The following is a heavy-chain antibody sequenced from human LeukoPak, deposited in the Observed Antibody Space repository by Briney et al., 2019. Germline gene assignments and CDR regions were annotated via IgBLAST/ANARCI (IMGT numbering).Heavy chain of an antibody. CDR3: AEAPDGYCGYDFSGAFDM. V-gene: IGHV4-61*01. J-gene: IGHJ3*02. CDR2: IYYSGST. D-gene: IGHD5-12*01. CDR1: GGSVSSGTYY. Sequence: SETLSLTCTVSGGSVSSGTYYWSWIRQPPGKGLEWIGYIYYSGSTNYNPSLKSRVTISVDTSRNQFSLKLSSVTAADTAVYYCAEAPDGYCGYDFSGAFDMGGQGTMVTVSS.